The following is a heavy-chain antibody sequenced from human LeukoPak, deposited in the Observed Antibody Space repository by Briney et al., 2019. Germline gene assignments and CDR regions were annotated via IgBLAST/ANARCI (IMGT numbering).Heavy chain of an antibody. CDR1: GGSISSSSYY. V-gene: IGHV4-39*01. CDR2: IYYSGST. J-gene: IGHJ4*02. Sequence: KPSETLSLTCTVSGGSISSSSYYWGWIRQPPGKGLEWIGSIYYSGSTYYNPSLKSRVTISVDTSKNQFSLKLSSVTAADTAVYYCASERDYYDSSGYPYWGQGTLVTVSS. D-gene: IGHD3-22*01. CDR3: ASERDYYDSSGYPY.